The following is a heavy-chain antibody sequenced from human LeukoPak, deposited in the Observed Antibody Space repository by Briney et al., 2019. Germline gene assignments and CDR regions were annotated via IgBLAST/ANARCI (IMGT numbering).Heavy chain of an antibody. J-gene: IGHJ6*04. CDR2: INEDGSEN. CDR1: GFTFNTYW. V-gene: IGHV3-7*01. D-gene: IGHD3-10*02. CDR3: AELGITMIGGV. Sequence: GGSLRLSCAASGFTFNTYWMSWVRQAPGKGLEWVANINEDGSENYYVDSVKGRFTISRDNAKNSLYLQMNSLRAEDTAVYYCAELGITMIGGVWGKGTTVTISS.